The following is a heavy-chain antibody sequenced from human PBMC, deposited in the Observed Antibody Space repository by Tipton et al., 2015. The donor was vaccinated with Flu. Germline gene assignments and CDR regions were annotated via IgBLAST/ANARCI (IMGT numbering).Heavy chain of an antibody. D-gene: IGHD1-26*01. CDR1: GGSIRSYY. J-gene: IGHJ4*02. V-gene: IGHV4-4*07. CDR2: IYTSGST. Sequence: LRLSCTVSGGSIRSYYWSWIRQPAGKGLEWIGRIYTSGSTKYNPSLKSRVTMSIDTSNNQFSLKLTSVTAADTAEYYCATVSSYYFFFDSWGQGTLVTVSS. CDR3: ATVSSYYFFFDS.